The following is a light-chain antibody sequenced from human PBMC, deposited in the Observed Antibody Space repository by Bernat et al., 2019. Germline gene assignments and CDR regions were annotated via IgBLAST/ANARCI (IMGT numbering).Light chain of an antibody. CDR3: QQYGSSPYT. Sequence: EIVLTQSPATLSLSPGERVTLSCRASQTISRSLAWYQQKPGQAPRLLIYDASNRATGIPARFSGSGSGTDFTLTISSLEPEDFAVYYCQQYGSSPYTFGQGTKLEIK. CDR1: QTISRS. CDR2: DAS. J-gene: IGKJ2*01. V-gene: IGKV3-11*01.